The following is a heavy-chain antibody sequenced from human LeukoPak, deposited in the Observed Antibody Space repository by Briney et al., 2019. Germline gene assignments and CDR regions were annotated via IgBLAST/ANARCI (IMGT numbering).Heavy chain of an antibody. CDR3: ARGLAAFDY. J-gene: IGHJ4*02. V-gene: IGHV3-30*03. Sequence: GRSLRLSYAASGFTFSSYGMHWVRQAPGKGLEWVAVISYDGSNKYYADSAKGRFTISRDNSKNTLYLQMNSLRAEDTAVYYCARGLAAFDYWGQGTLVTVSS. D-gene: IGHD6-13*01. CDR1: GFTFSSYG. CDR2: ISYDGSNK.